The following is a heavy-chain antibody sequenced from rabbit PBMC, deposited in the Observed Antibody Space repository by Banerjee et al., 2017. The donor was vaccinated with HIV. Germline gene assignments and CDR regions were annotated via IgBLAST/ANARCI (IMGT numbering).Heavy chain of an antibody. CDR2: IYGGSSGST. CDR1: GFSFSNTYY. CDR3: ARDLAGVIGWNFDL. V-gene: IGHV1S45*01. J-gene: IGHJ4*01. D-gene: IGHD4-1*01. Sequence: QEQLEESGGDLVKPGASLTLTCTASGFSFSNTYYMCWVRQAPGKGLEWIACIYGGSSGSTYYASWAKGRFTISKTSSTTVTLQMTSLTAADTATYFCARDLAGVIGWNFDLWGPGTLVTVS.